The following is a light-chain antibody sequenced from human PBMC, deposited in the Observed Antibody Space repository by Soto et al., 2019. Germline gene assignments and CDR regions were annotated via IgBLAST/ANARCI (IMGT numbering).Light chain of an antibody. CDR2: EVS. V-gene: IGLV2-14*01. CDR3: SSYTSSSTPYV. J-gene: IGLJ1*01. CDR1: SSEVGGYNY. Sequence: QSALTQPASVSGSPGQSITIYCIGTSSEVGGYNYVSWYQQHPGKAPKLMIYEVSNRPSGVSNRFSGSKSGNTASLTISGLQAEDEADYYCSSYTSSSTPYVFGTGTKLTVL.